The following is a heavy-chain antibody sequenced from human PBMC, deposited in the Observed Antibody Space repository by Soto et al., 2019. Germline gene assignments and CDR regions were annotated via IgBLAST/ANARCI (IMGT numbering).Heavy chain of an antibody. J-gene: IGHJ4*02. Sequence: QMQLVQSGPEVKKPGTSVKVSCTASGFTFTNSAVHWVRQARGQRLEWIGWIVVGSGNTNYAQKFQERVTITRDMSTSTAYMGLSSLRSADTAVYSCASGTSVGPTEYWGQGTLVTVSS. D-gene: IGHD1-26*01. CDR2: IVVGSGNT. CDR1: GFTFTNSA. CDR3: ASGTSVGPTEY. V-gene: IGHV1-58*01.